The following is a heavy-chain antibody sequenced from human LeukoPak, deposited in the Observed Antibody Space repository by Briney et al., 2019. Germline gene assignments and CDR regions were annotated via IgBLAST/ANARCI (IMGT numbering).Heavy chain of an antibody. D-gene: IGHD2-2*01. CDR2: IYSGGGI. CDR1: GLTVSTNH. Sequence: GGSLRLSCAASGLTVSTNHMSWVRQAPGKGLECVSLIYSGGGIYYADSVKGRFTISRDNSKNTLDLQMNSLRAEDTAVYYCARVVRKYRGDYYYYMDVWGKGTTVTVSS. CDR3: ARVVRKYRGDYYYYMDV. V-gene: IGHV3-53*01. J-gene: IGHJ6*03.